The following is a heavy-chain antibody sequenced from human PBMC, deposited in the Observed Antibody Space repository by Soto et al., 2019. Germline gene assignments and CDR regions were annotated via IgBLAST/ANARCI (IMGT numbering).Heavy chain of an antibody. Sequence: QVQLVQSGAEVKRPGASVKVSCKASGYTFSAYGITWVRQAPGQGLEWMGWISVYSGNTNYAQKFQGRVTMTTDISTNTAYMELRSLRTDDTAVYYCARERTVVTLWSWFDPWGQGTLVTVPS. CDR1: GYTFSAYG. J-gene: IGHJ5*02. D-gene: IGHD2-21*02. CDR2: ISVYSGNT. CDR3: ARERTVVTLWSWFDP. V-gene: IGHV1-18*04.